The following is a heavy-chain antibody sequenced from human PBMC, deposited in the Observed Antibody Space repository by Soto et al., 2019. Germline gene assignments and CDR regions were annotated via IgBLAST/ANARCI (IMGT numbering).Heavy chain of an antibody. V-gene: IGHV4-39*01. D-gene: IGHD1-20*01. Sequence: APGKGLEWIGSIYNTGSTYHNPSLNTRVTISVDTSKNQFSLNLSSMTAADTSVYYCFFFPADSSIRGLLAFSELRGRGTLVPVFS. CDR3: FFFPADSSIRGLLAFSEL. J-gene: IGHJ2*01. CDR2: IYNTGST.